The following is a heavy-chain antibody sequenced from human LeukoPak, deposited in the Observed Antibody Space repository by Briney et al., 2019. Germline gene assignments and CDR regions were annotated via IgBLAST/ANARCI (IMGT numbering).Heavy chain of an antibody. V-gene: IGHV1-69*02. CDR2: IIPILGIA. CDR3: ARARLRWTTGYCSGGSCYYYGMDV. J-gene: IGHJ6*02. CDR1: GGTCSSYT. D-gene: IGHD2-15*01. Sequence: SVKVSCKASGGTCSSYTSSWVRQAPGHGLEWMVRIIPILGIANYAQKFQRRVTITADKSTSTAYMEPSSLRSEDTAVYYCARARLRWTTGYCSGGSCYYYGMDVWGQGTTVTVSS.